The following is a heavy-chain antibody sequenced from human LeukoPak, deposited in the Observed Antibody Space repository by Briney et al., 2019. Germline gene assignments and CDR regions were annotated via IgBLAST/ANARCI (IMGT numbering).Heavy chain of an antibody. CDR1: GFTFTSYW. CDR2: INSDGSST. J-gene: IGHJ5*02. Sequence: GGPLRLSCAASGFTFTSYWMHWVRQAPGKGLVWVSRINSDGSSTSYADSVKGRFTISRDNAKNTLYLQMNSLRAEDTAVYYCARDRGSRNWFDPWGQGTLVTVSS. D-gene: IGHD1-26*01. V-gene: IGHV3-74*01. CDR3: ARDRGSRNWFDP.